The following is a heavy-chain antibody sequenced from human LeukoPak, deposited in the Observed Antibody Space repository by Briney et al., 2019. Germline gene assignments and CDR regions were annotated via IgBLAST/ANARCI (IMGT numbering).Heavy chain of an antibody. V-gene: IGHV3-7*01. Sequence: GGSLRLSCAASGFTFSSYEMNWVRQAPGKGLEWVANIKQDGSEKYYVDSVKGRFTISRDNAKNSLYLQMNSLRAEDTAVYYCARDQSVHYDILTGYYNDPTFDYWGQGTLVTVSS. CDR3: ARDQSVHYDILTGYYNDPTFDY. J-gene: IGHJ4*02. D-gene: IGHD3-9*01. CDR2: IKQDGSEK. CDR1: GFTFSSYE.